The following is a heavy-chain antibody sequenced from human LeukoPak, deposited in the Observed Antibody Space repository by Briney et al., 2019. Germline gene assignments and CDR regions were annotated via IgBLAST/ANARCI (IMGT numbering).Heavy chain of an antibody. Sequence: GGSLRLSCAASGFTFSNYVMSWVRQAPGKGLEWVSGISGSGGSIYYADSVKGRFTTSRDSSKNTLNLQMNSLRAEDTAVYYCAKHGDTAMWLDYWGQGTLVTVSS. CDR3: AKHGDTAMWLDY. J-gene: IGHJ4*02. V-gene: IGHV3-23*01. CDR2: ISGSGGSI. D-gene: IGHD5-18*01. CDR1: GFTFSNYV.